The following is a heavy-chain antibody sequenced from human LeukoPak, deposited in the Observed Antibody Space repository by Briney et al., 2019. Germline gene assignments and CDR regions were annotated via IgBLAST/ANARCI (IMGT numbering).Heavy chain of an antibody. Sequence: PGGSLRLSCAASGFTFSNAWMSGVRQAPGKGLEWVGRIKSKTDGGTTDYAEPVKGRFTISRDDSKKTLYLQMNSLKTEDTALYYCAAVSVDYGDSSFDFWGQGTLVTVSS. CDR2: IKSKTDGGTT. J-gene: IGHJ4*02. CDR1: GFTFSNAW. CDR3: AAVSVDYGDSSFDF. D-gene: IGHD4-17*01. V-gene: IGHV3-15*01.